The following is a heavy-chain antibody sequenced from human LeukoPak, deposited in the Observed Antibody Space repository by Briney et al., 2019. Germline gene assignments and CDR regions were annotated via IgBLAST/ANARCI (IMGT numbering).Heavy chain of an antibody. J-gene: IGHJ5*02. CDR1: GVSFSSYY. V-gene: IGHV4-59*08. Sequence: SETLSLTCTVSGVSFSSYYWSWIRQPPGKGLEWIGYIYYTGSTNYNPSHKSRVTVSVDTSRNQFSLKLSSVTAADTAVYYCARFIAAAGPGYNWFDPWGQGTLVTVSS. CDR2: IYYTGST. CDR3: ARFIAAAGPGYNWFDP. D-gene: IGHD6-13*01.